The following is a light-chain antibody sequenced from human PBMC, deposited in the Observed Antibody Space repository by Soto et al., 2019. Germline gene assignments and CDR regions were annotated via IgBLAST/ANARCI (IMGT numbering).Light chain of an antibody. CDR3: QQRSNWPLT. J-gene: IGKJ4*01. CDR2: RTS. V-gene: IGKV3D-20*02. CDR1: QSISSN. Sequence: EIVMTQSPATLSVSPGERATLSCRASQSISSNLAWYQQKPGQAPRLLMFRTSSRATGIPDRFSGSGSGTDFTLTISRLDPEDFAVYYCQQRSNWPLTFGGGTKVDIK.